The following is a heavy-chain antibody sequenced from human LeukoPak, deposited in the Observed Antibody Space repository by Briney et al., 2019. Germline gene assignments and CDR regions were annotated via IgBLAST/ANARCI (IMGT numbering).Heavy chain of an antibody. CDR2: LKSRSQGGTA. CDR1: GFTFNTAY. CDR3: ATDRSWFDP. J-gene: IGHJ5*02. V-gene: IGHV3-15*01. Sequence: NTGGSLRLSCAASGFTFNTAYMSWLRQTPGKGLEWVGRLKSRSQGGTADYAAPVKGRFTISRDDSKNTLYLQMNSLKIEDTGVYYCATDRSWFDPWGQGTLVTVSS.